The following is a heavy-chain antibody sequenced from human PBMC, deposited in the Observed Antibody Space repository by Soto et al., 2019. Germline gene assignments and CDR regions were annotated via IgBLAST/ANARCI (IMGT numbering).Heavy chain of an antibody. D-gene: IGHD3-22*01. V-gene: IGHV3-30*03. Sequence: GGSLRLSCAASGFTFGNYGMHWVRQAPGKGLEWVAVMSYDGSNKYYADSVKGRFTISRDNSKNTLYLQMNSLRAEDAAVYYCARDPGDSSGYYYFLPNYWGQGTLVTVSS. CDR2: MSYDGSNK. CDR3: ARDPGDSSGYYYFLPNY. CDR1: GFTFGNYG. J-gene: IGHJ4*02.